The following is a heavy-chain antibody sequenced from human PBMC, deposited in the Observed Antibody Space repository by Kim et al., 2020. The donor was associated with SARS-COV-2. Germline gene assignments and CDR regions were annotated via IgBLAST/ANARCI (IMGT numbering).Heavy chain of an antibody. V-gene: IGHV4-34*01. CDR2: VNYGGGT. J-gene: IGHJ4*02. Sequence: SETLSLTCAAYGGSFSGYHWNWIRQPPGKGLQWIGEVNYGGGTNYNPSLKSRVIISADSSKSQVSLRLKYVTAADTAVYYCARGRGINILWGSYRGWDYWGQGNLVTVSS. D-gene: IGHD3-16*02. CDR3: ARGRGINILWGSYRGWDY. CDR1: GGSFSGYH.